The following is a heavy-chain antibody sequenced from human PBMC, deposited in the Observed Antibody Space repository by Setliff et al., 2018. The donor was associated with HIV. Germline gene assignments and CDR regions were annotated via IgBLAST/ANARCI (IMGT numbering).Heavy chain of an antibody. Sequence: SGTLSLTCAVYNGSFNGYYWSWIRQPPGKGLEWIGEINHSGGTTYNPSLNGRVGISVDTSKNQFSLKLITLTVADTAVYYCALLEVPFIGGRIPSFWGQGTLVTVSS. J-gene: IGHJ4*02. D-gene: IGHD3-16*01. V-gene: IGHV4-34*01. CDR2: INHSGGT. CDR3: ALLEVPFIGGRIPSF. CDR1: NGSFNGYY.